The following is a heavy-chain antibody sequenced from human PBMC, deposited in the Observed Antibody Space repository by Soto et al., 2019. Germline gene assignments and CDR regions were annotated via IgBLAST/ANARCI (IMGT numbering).Heavy chain of an antibody. Sequence: GGSLRLSCAASGFTFSSYAMSWVRQAPGKGLEWVSAISGSGGSTYYADSVKGRFTISRDNSKNTLYLQMNSLRAEDTAVYYCAKSVDFWGTSYYYYYMDVWGKGTTVTVSS. D-gene: IGHD3-16*01. J-gene: IGHJ6*03. CDR3: AKSVDFWGTSYYYYYMDV. CDR2: ISGSGGST. CDR1: GFTFSSYA. V-gene: IGHV3-23*01.